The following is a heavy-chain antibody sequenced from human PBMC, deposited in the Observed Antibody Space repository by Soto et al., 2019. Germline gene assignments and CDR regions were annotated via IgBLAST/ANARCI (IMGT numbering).Heavy chain of an antibody. CDR3: ARYYDTSNRPYFHH. CDR1: GGSISSTTYY. D-gene: IGHD3-22*01. J-gene: IGHJ1*01. CDR2: IYYSGAT. V-gene: IGHV4-39*01. Sequence: EILSLTCDVSGGSISSTTYYWAWIRQPPGKGLEWVATIYYSGATYYNPSLKSRLTISIDTSKNQFSLRLSSVTAADTAMYYCARYYDTSNRPYFHHWGQGTRVTVSS.